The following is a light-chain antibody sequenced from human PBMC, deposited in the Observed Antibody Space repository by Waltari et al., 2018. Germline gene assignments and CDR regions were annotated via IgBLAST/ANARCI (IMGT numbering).Light chain of an antibody. Sequence: QSALTQPASVSGSPGQSITISCPGTSSYVGAYTYVSWYQHHPGKAPKLIIYDVNSRPSGVSNRFSGSKSGNTASLTISELQAEDEADYYCSSFTSDSTWVFGAGTKLTVL. CDR2: DVN. CDR1: SSYVGAYTY. J-gene: IGLJ2*01. V-gene: IGLV2-14*03. CDR3: SSFTSDSTWV.